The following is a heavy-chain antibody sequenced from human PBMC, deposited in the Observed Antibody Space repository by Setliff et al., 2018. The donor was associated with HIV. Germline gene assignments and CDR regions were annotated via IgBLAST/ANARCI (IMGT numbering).Heavy chain of an antibody. CDR3: AHRLHIWDFFDY. CDR1: GFSVSSGGVG. D-gene: IGHD3-16*01. V-gene: IGHV2-5*02. J-gene: IGHJ4*02. Sequence: ESGPTLVNPTETLTLTCILSGFSVSSGGVGVGWIRQAPGKALEWLALIHWDDDKLYNPSLKTRLTVTKDTSKNQVVLTMTNMDPVDTATYFCAHRLHIWDFFDYWGPGTVVTVSS. CDR2: IHWDDDK.